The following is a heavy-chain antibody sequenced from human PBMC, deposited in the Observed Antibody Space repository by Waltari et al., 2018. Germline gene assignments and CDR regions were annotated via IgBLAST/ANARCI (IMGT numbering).Heavy chain of an antibody. V-gene: IGHV1-24*01. J-gene: IGHJ4*02. Sequence: QVQLVQSGAEVKKPGASVKVSCKVSGYTLTDLSMHWVRQAPGKGLEWMGGFDREDGEIINAQKFQGRVTMTEDTSTDTADMELSSLRSEDTAVYYCATYTVNYNNYVSDYWGQGTLVTVSS. CDR3: ATYTVNYNNYVSDY. D-gene: IGHD4-4*01. CDR2: FDREDGEI. CDR1: GYTLTDLS.